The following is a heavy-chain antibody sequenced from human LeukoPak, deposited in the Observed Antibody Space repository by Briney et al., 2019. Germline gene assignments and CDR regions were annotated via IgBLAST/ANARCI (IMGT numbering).Heavy chain of an antibody. CDR3: AKAVGRIAVSLQS. Sequence: GGSLRLSCAASGFTFSSYAMSWVRQAPGKGLEWVSGISDSGGSTYYADSVKGRFTISRDNSKNTLYLQMNSLRAEDTAVYYCAKAVGRIAVSLQSWGQGTLVTVSS. J-gene: IGHJ5*02. CDR2: ISDSGGST. D-gene: IGHD6-19*01. V-gene: IGHV3-23*01. CDR1: GFTFSSYA.